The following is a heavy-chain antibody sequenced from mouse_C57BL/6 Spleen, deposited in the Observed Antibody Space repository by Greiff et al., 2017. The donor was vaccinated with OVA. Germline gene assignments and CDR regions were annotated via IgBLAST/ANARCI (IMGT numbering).Heavy chain of an antibody. CDR2: IDPNSGGT. CDR1: GYTFTSYW. V-gene: IGHV1-72*01. Sequence: QVQLQQPGAELVKPGASVKLSCKASGYTFTSYWMHWVKQRPGRGLGWIGRIDPNSGGTKYNEKFKSKATLTVDKPSSTAYMQLSSLTSEDSAVYYCAREGPLYAMDYWGQGTSVTVSS. J-gene: IGHJ4*01. CDR3: AREGPLYAMDY.